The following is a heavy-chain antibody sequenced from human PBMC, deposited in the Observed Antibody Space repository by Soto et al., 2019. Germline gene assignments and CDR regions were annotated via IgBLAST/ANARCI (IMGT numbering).Heavy chain of an antibody. J-gene: IGHJ6*02. CDR3: ASATNYYGSGSPSDYYYYGMDV. V-gene: IGHV3-74*01. Sequence: GGSLRLSCAASGFTFSSYWMHWVRQAPGKGLVWVSRINSDGSSTSYADSVKGRFTISRDNARSTLYLQMNSLRAEDTAVYYCASATNYYGSGSPSDYYYYGMDVWGQGTTVTVSS. D-gene: IGHD3-10*01. CDR1: GFTFSSYW. CDR2: INSDGSST.